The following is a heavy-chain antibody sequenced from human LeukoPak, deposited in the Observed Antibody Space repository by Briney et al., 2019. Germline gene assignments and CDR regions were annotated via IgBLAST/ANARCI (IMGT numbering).Heavy chain of an antibody. CDR1: GGSISSYY. J-gene: IGHJ4*02. CDR3: AGTYYYGSGPDY. D-gene: IGHD3-10*01. CDR2: IYYSGST. V-gene: IGHV4-59*01. Sequence: SETLSLTCTVSGGSISSYYWSWIRQPPGKGLEWIGYIYYSGSTNYNPSPKSRVTISVDTSKNQFSLKLSSVTAADTAVYYCAGTYYYGSGPDYWGQGTLVTVSS.